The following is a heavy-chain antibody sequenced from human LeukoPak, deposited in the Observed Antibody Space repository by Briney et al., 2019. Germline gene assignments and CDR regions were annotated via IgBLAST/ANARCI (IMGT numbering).Heavy chain of an antibody. D-gene: IGHD3-22*01. J-gene: IGHJ4*02. CDR1: GFTFNNYA. CDR3: AKDHNLGGYVLFGN. Sequence: PGGSLRLSCAGSGFTFNNYAMSWVRQTPGKGLEWVSAISGRGDTTFYADAMKGRFTISRDNSQNTLYLQMNSLRAEDTAVYYCAKDHNLGGYVLFGNWGQGTLVTVSS. CDR2: ISGRGDTT. V-gene: IGHV3-23*01.